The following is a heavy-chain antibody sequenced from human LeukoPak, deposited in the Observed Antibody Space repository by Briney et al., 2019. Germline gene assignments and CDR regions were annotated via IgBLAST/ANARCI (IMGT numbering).Heavy chain of an antibody. Sequence: SETLSLTCTVSGGSVSSGGYYWSWIRQHPGKGLEWIGNIHYSGSTYYNPSLKSRATISVDTSKNQFSLKVNSVTAADTAVYYCARADYHGSTVRGRYFDCWGQGTLVTVSS. V-gene: IGHV4-31*03. D-gene: IGHD3-10*01. CDR1: GGSVSSGGYY. J-gene: IGHJ4*02. CDR2: IHYSGST. CDR3: ARADYHGSTVRGRYFDC.